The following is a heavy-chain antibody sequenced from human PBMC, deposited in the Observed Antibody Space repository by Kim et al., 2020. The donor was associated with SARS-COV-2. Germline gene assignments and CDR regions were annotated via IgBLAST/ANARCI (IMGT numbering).Heavy chain of an antibody. J-gene: IGHJ5*02. CDR3: ARAQSNAFGGEWFDP. CDR2: ISYDGSNK. D-gene: IGHD3-16*01. CDR1: GFTFSSYA. Sequence: GGSLRLSCAASGFTFSSYAMHWVRQAPGKGLEWVAVISYDGSNKYYADSVKGRFTISRDNSKNTRYLQMNSLRAEDTAVYYCARAQSNAFGGEWFDPWGQGTLVTVSS. V-gene: IGHV3-30-3*01.